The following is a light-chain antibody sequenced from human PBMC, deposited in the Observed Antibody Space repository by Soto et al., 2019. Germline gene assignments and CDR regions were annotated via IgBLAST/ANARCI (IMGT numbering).Light chain of an antibody. CDR2: RAF. Sequence: DIQMTQSPSTLSASIGDRVTITCRASRTISDWLAWYQQRPGKAPKLLIYRAFRLESGVPRRFSGSASGTEFTLTISGLQPDDLATYYCQQYNTFSFTFGQGTRLEIK. J-gene: IGKJ2*01. CDR3: QQYNTFSFT. CDR1: RTISDW. V-gene: IGKV1-5*03.